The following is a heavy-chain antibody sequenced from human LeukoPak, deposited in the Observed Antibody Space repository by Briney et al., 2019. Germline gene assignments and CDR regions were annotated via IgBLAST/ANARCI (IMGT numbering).Heavy chain of an antibody. CDR1: GGSFSDYF. D-gene: IGHD3-22*01. CDR3: VTYYYGSSAPKRNY. CDR2: ISRSGST. Sequence: SETLSLTCAVYGGSFSDYFWSWIRQPPGKGLEWIGEISRSGSTTYNPSLRSRVTISGDTSKKQFSLKLSSVTAADTAVYYCVTYYYGSSAPKRNYWGQGILVTVSS. J-gene: IGHJ4*02. V-gene: IGHV4-34*01.